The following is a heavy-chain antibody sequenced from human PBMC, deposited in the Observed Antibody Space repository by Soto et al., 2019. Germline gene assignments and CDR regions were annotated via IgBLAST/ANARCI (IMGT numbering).Heavy chain of an antibody. CDR1: GGTFSNYA. CDR3: AIPLPKQQLVRGAFDH. D-gene: IGHD6-13*01. CDR2: SIPVFGTA. V-gene: IGHV1-69*01. Sequence: QVQLVQSGAEVKKPGSSVKLSCKTSGGTFSNYAINWVRQAPGQGLEWMGGSIPVFGTANYAQTFPGRFTITADESTSTAYMELSSLRSEDTAVYYCAIPLPKQQLVRGAFDHWGQGTLVTVAS. J-gene: IGHJ4*02.